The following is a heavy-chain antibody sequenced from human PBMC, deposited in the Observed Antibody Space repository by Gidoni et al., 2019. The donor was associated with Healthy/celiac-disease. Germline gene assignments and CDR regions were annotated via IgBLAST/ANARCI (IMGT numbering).Heavy chain of an antibody. D-gene: IGHD1-26*01. CDR1: VFTFSMYW. CDR3: ARSEGLLSAFDI. V-gene: IGHV3-74*01. J-gene: IGHJ3*02. CDR2: INNDGSST. Sequence: EVQLVESGGGLVQPGGSLRLSCAASVFTFSMYWRYWVRQAPGKGLVWVSRINNDGSSTSYADSVKGRCTISRDNAQNTLYLQMSSLRAEDTAVYYCARSEGLLSAFDIWGQGTMVTVSA.